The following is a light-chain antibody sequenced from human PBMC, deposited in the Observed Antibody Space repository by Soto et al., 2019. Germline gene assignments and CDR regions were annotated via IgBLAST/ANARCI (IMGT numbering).Light chain of an antibody. CDR1: PSLSNY. V-gene: IGKV1-39*01. J-gene: IGKJ2*01. CDR2: AAS. Sequence: DIQMTQSPSSLSASVGDRVTITCRASPSLSNYLNWYQQKPRKAPKLLIYAASSLQSGVPSRFSGSVSATDFTLNISSLQPEDFATYYCQQSYSTPPEKTFGQGTKLEIK. CDR3: QQSYSTPPEKT.